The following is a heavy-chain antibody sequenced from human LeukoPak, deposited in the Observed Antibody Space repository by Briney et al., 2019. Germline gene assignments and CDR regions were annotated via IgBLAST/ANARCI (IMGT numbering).Heavy chain of an antibody. CDR3: ARGYTPVDY. CDR1: GGSISSGGYY. CDR2: IYHSGST. V-gene: IGHV4-30-2*01. Sequence: SETLSLTCTVSGGSISSGGYYWSWIRQPPGKGLEWIGYIYHSGSTYYNPSLKSRVTISVDRSKNQFSLKLSSVTAADTAVYYCARGYTPVDYWGQGTLVTVSS. J-gene: IGHJ4*02. D-gene: IGHD2-2*02.